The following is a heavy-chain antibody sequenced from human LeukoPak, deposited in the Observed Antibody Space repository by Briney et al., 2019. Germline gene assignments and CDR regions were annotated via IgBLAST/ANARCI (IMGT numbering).Heavy chain of an antibody. CDR2: INPNSGGT. D-gene: IGHD3-10*01. J-gene: IGHJ3*02. CDR1: GYTFTGYY. CDR3: ARSKDRGLLWFGELNLAFDI. Sequence: ASVKVSCKASGYTFTGYYMHWVRQAPGQGLEWMGWINPNSGGTNYAQKFQGRVTITADKSTSTAYMELSSLRSEDTAVYYCARSKDRGLLWFGELNLAFDIWGQGTMVTVSS. V-gene: IGHV1-2*02.